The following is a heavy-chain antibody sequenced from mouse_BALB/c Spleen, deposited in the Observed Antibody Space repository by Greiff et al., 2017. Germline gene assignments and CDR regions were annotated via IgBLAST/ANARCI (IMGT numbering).Heavy chain of an antibody. CDR1: GYTFTDYN. CDR2: INPNNGGT. D-gene: IGHD2-14*01. V-gene: IGHV1-18*01. Sequence: EVQLQQSGPELVKPGASVKIPCKASGYTFTDYNMDWVKQSHGKSLEWIGDINPNNGGTIYNQKFKGKATLTVDKSSSTAYMELRSLTSEDTAVYYCAREDYRYDRAFDYWGQGTTLTVSS. CDR3: AREDYRYDRAFDY. J-gene: IGHJ2*01.